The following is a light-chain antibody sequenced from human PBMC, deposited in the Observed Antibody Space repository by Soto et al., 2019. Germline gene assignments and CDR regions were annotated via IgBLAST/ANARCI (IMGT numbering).Light chain of an antibody. CDR2: GAS. V-gene: IGKV3-20*01. CDR1: QSVSSSY. J-gene: IGKJ4*01. CDR3: QQYGSSPLT. Sequence: DIVLTQSPGTLSLSPGERATLSCRASQSVSSSYLAWYQQKPGQAPRLLIYGASIRATGIPDRFNGSGSWTERHRTIRRLEHEGFAVYYCQQYGSSPLTFGGGTKVEIK.